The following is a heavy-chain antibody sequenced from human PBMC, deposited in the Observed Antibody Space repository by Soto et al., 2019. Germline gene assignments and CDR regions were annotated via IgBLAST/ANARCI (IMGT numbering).Heavy chain of an antibody. J-gene: IGHJ6*02. D-gene: IGHD2-21*02. V-gene: IGHV4-30-4*01. CDR1: GGSLNSERYH. CDR2: INYTGSV. Sequence: QIQLQESGPGLVRPSQTLSLTCTVSGGSLNSERYHWTWIRQAPGKGLECVGYINYTGSVRYNPSLQSKITMSVDTSQKLFSLYLSSVTAADTAEYFCVREDDCGDRYYYGLDVWGQGTMVTVSS. CDR3: VREDDCGDRYYYGLDV.